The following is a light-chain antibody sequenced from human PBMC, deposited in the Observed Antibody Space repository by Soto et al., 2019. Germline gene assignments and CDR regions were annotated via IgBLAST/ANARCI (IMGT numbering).Light chain of an antibody. CDR1: SRDVGGYNY. CDR3: SSYTSSSTRV. CDR2: EVS. V-gene: IGLV2-14*01. J-gene: IGLJ3*02. Sequence: QSALTQPASVSGSPGQSITISCTGTSRDVGGYNYVSWYQQHPGKAPKLMIYEVSNRPSGVSNRFSGSKSGNTACLTISGLQAEDEADYYCSSYTSSSTRVFGGGTKLTVL.